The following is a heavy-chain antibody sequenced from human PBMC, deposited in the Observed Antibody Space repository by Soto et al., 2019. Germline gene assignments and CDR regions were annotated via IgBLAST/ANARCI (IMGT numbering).Heavy chain of an antibody. V-gene: IGHV3-48*01. CDR2: ISSSGFAI. CDR3: ARAAVPPTNYWFDP. Sequence: EVQLVESGGGLVQPGGSLRLSCAASTFTFSSYSMNWVRQAPGKGLEWVSYISSSGFAIYYADSVRGRFIISRDNAKNSLYLQMNSLKAEDTAVYYCARAAVPPTNYWFDPWGQGTLVTVSS. CDR1: TFTFSSYS. J-gene: IGHJ5*02. D-gene: IGHD2-2*01.